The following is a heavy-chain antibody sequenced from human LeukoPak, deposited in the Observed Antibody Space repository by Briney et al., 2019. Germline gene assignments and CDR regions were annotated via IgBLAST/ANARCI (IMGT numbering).Heavy chain of an antibody. CDR2: ISYDGSNK. J-gene: IGHJ4*02. V-gene: IGHV3-30*04. CDR1: GFTFSSYA. CDR3: TRDQEGSDY. Sequence: GRSLRLSCAASGFTFSSYAMHWVRQAPGKGLEWVVVISYDGSNKYYADSVKGRFTISRDNSKNTLYLQMNSLRAEDTAVYYCTRDQEGSDYWGQGTLVTVSS.